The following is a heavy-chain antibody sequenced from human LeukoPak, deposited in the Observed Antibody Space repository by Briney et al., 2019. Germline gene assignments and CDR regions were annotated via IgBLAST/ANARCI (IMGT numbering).Heavy chain of an antibody. CDR1: GFTFSSYA. Sequence: PGGSLRLSCTASGFTFSSYAMTWVRQAPGKGLEWVSAISGSGGSTYYADSVKGRFTISRDNSKNTLYLQMNSLRAEDTAVYYCAKGPNCSTTSCYTVGLIDYWGQGTLVTVCS. V-gene: IGHV3-23*01. CDR3: AKGPNCSTTSCYTVGLIDY. D-gene: IGHD2-2*02. J-gene: IGHJ4*02. CDR2: ISGSGGST.